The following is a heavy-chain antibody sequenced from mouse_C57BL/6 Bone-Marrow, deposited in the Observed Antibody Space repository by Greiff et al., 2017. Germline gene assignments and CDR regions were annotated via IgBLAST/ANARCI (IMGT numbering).Heavy chain of an antibody. D-gene: IGHD1-1*01. CDR2: IHPNSGST. CDR1: GYTFTSYW. J-gene: IGHJ1*03. V-gene: IGHV1-64*01. CDR3: APITTVVSTDWYFEV. Sequence: QVQLQQPGAELVKPGASVKLSCKASGYTFTSYWMHWVKQRPGQGLEWIGMIHPNSGSTNYNEKFKSKATLTVDKSSSTAYMQLSSLTSEDSAVYYCAPITTVVSTDWYFEVWGTGTTVTVSS.